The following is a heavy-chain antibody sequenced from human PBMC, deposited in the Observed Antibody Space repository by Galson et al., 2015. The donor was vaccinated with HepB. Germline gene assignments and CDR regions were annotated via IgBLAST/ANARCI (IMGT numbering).Heavy chain of an antibody. Sequence: SVKVSCKASGYTFTSYGISWVRQAPGQGLEWMGWISAYNGNTNYAQKLQGRVTMTTDTSTSTAYMELRSLRSDDTAVYYCARERGVGAAAINYYGMDVWGQGTTVTVSS. J-gene: IGHJ6*02. V-gene: IGHV1-18*01. CDR1: GYTFTSYG. CDR2: ISAYNGNT. CDR3: ARERGVGAAAINYYGMDV. D-gene: IGHD1-26*01.